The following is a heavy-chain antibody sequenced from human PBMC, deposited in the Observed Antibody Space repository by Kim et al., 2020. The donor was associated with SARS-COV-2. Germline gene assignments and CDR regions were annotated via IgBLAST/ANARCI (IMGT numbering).Heavy chain of an antibody. V-gene: IGHV4-59*13. J-gene: IGHJ5*02. Sequence: SETLSLTCTVSGGSISSYYWSWIRQPPGKGLEWVGYIYHSGSTNYNPSLKSRVTISVDTSKNQFSLKLSSVTAADTAVYYCARGGGNWCDPWAQGPLV. CDR2: IYHSGST. CDR3: ARGGGNWCDP. CDR1: GGSISSYY.